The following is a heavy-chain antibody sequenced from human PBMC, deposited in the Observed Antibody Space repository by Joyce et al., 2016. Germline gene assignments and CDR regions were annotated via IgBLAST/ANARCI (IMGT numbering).Heavy chain of an antibody. J-gene: IGHJ4*02. CDR2: INPDGSKN. D-gene: IGHD1-1*01. V-gene: IGHV3-7*04. CDR3: AREFKWNWDF. Sequence: EVQLVESGGGLVQPGGSPRLSCAASGFTFSNYWRSWVRQAPGKGLEGVATINPDGSKNTYADSVKGRFIISRDNAKNSLYVQMHSLRAEDTAVYYCAREFKWNWDFWGQGTLVTVSS. CDR1: GFTFSNYW.